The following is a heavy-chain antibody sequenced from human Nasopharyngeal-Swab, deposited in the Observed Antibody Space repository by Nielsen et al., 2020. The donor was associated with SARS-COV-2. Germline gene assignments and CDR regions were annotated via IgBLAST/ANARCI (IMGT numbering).Heavy chain of an antibody. CDR1: GYTFTSYD. CDR2: IIPIFGTA. V-gene: IGHV1-69*13. J-gene: IGHJ4*02. CDR3: ARGGGYNSWGLSLVYYFDY. Sequence: SVKVSCKASGYTFTSYDISWVRQAPGQGLEWMGGIIPIFGTANYAQKFQGRVTITADESTSTAYMELSSLRSEDTAVYYCARGGGYNSWGLSLVYYFDYWGQGTLVTVSS. D-gene: IGHD5-24*01.